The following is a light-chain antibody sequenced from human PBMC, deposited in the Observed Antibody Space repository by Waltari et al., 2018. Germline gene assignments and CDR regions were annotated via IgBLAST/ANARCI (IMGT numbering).Light chain of an antibody. Sequence: DIVMTQSPDSLAVSLGERATINCKSSQSVLFSSNNKNYLAWYQQKPGQPPQLPIYWASTRESGVPDRFAGSGSGTDFTLTISTLQAEDVAVYYCQQYYSVPFTFGPGTKVDIK. CDR2: WAS. J-gene: IGKJ3*01. CDR3: QQYYSVPFT. V-gene: IGKV4-1*01. CDR1: QSVLFSSNNKNY.